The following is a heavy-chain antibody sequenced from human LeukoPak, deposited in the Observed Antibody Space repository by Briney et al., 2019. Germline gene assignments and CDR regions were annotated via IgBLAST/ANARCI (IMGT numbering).Heavy chain of an antibody. D-gene: IGHD4-23*01. CDR1: GGSINNYY. Sequence: SETLSLTCTVSGGSINNYYWSWIRQPPGKGLEWIGYIYYSGGTNYNPSLMSRVTISIDTSKNQFSLKLTSVTAADTAVYYCARVRAVSNWLDPWGQGTLVTVSS. CDR3: ARVRAVSNWLDP. CDR2: IYYSGGT. V-gene: IGHV4-59*08. J-gene: IGHJ5*02.